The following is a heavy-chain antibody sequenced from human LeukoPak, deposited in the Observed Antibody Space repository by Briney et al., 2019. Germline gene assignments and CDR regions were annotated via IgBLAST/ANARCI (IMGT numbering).Heavy chain of an antibody. V-gene: IGHV3-23*01. D-gene: IGHD4-17*01. J-gene: IGHJ4*02. CDR3: AKSPQVSTVTTYYFHY. CDR1: GFTFSSYA. CDR2: VSGSGGYT. Sequence: PGGSLRLSCAASGFTFSSYAMSWVRQAPGKGLEWVSAVSGSGGYTYYADSVKGRFTISRDNSKNTLYLQMNSLRAEDTAVYYCAKSPQVSTVTTYYFHYWGQGTLVTVSS.